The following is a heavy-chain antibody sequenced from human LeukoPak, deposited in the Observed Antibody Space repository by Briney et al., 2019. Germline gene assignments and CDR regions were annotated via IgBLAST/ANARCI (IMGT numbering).Heavy chain of an antibody. V-gene: IGHV4-31*03. CDR2: IYYSGST. CDR1: GGSISSGGSY. D-gene: IGHD3-22*01. CDR3: ARFPMIVVVHDAFDI. J-gene: IGHJ3*02. Sequence: PSETLSLNCTVSGGSISSGGSYWSWIRQHPGKGLEWIGYIYYSGSTYYNPSLKSRVTISVDTSKNQFSLKLSSVTAADTAVYYCARFPMIVVVHDAFDIWGQGTMVTVSS.